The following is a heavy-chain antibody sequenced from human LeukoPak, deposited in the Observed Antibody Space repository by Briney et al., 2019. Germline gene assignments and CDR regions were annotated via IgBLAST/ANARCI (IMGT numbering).Heavy chain of an antibody. Sequence: SETLSLTCTVSGGSINSHSWSWIRQPAGKGLEWIGRIYSSGSTNHNPSLKSRVTMSVDTSKNQISLKLSSVTAADTAVYYCARDRGAYDYWGQGTLVTVSS. CDR3: ARDRGAYDY. CDR2: IYSSGST. V-gene: IGHV4-4*07. CDR1: GGSINSHS. J-gene: IGHJ4*02. D-gene: IGHD5-12*01.